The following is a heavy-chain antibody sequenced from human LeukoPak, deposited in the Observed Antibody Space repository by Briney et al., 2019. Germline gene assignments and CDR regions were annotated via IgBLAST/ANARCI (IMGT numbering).Heavy chain of an antibody. J-gene: IGHJ4*02. CDR3: ASAAGAYSN. CDR1: GLTYSCYV. V-gene: IGHV3-33*01. Sequence: GGSLRLSSEATGLTYSCYVRHSVRQAPGKGLEWVAVIWSVGSNKYYADSVKGRFAISRDNSKNTVWLQMNSLRAEDTAVYYCASAAGAYSNWGQGTLVTVSS. CDR2: IWSVGSNK. D-gene: IGHD6-13*01.